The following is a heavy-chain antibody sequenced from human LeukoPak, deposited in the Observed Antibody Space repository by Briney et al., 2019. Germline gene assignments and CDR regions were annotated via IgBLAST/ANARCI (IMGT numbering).Heavy chain of an antibody. CDR2: ISGSAHKI. V-gene: IGHV3-21*01. Sequence: GGSLRLSCVASGITFSNYAVSWVRQAPEKGLDWVSVISGSAHKIRYADSVKGRFTISRDNAKNSLYLQMTSLRAEDTAVYYCARDQLEPAFDYWGQGTLVTVSS. J-gene: IGHJ4*02. D-gene: IGHD1-1*01. CDR3: ARDQLEPAFDY. CDR1: GITFSNYA.